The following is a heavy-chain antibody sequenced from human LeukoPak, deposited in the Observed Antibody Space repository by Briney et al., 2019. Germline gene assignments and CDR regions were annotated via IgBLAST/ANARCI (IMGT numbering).Heavy chain of an antibody. CDR1: GFAFSSYA. J-gene: IGHJ4*02. CDR3: ARVTGASYFDY. Sequence: GGSLRLSCAASGFAFSSYALSWVRQPAGKGLEWVSAISGGGDGTYYADSVKGRFTISRDNSKNTLYLQMNSLRAEDTAVYYCARVTGASYFDYWGQGTLVTVSS. CDR2: ISGGGDGT. D-gene: IGHD3-9*01. V-gene: IGHV3-23*01.